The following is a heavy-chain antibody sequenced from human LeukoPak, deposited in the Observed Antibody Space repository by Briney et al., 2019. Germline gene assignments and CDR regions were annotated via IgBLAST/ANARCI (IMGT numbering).Heavy chain of an antibody. D-gene: IGHD1-7*01. Sequence: GGSLRLSCAASGFTLSSSAMRWVRRAPGKGLEWVPAISGSGGSTSYADAVKGRFTISRDNSKNTLDLQMNSLRAEDTAVYYCATPSTNWNYEQFDYWGQRTLSTVSS. J-gene: IGHJ4*02. CDR1: GFTLSSSA. CDR3: ATPSTNWNYEQFDY. V-gene: IGHV3-23*01. CDR2: ISGSGGST.